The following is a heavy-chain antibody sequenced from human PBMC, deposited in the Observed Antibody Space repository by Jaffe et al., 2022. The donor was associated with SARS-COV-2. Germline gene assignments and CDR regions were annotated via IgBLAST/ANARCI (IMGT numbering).Heavy chain of an antibody. CDR2: ISYDGSNK. Sequence: QVQLVESGGGVVQPGRSLRLSCAASGFTFSSYGMHWVRQAPGKGLEWVAVISYDGSNKYYADSVKGRFTISRDNSKNTLYLQMNSLRAEDTAVYYCAKRGGYSSSWPLPYFDYWGQGTLVTVSS. CDR1: GFTFSSYG. CDR3: AKRGGYSSSWPLPYFDY. V-gene: IGHV3-30*18. J-gene: IGHJ4*02. D-gene: IGHD6-13*01.